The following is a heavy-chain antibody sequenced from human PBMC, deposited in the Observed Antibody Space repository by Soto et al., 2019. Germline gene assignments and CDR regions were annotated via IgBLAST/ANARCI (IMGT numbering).Heavy chain of an antibody. CDR1: GYTFTSYY. D-gene: IGHD3-9*01. CDR3: ARGDGILTGYPYYMDV. CDR2: MNPNSGNT. V-gene: IGHV1-8*01. Sequence: GASVKVSCKASGYTFTSYYINWARQATGQGLEWMGWMNPNSGNTGYAQKFRGRVTMTRNTSISTAYMELSSLRSEDTAVYYCARGDGILTGYPYYMDVWGKGTTVTVSS. J-gene: IGHJ6*03.